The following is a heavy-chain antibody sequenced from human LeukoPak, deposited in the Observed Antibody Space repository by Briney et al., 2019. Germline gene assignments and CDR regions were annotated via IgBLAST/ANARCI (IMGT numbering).Heavy chain of an antibody. CDR3: ARTFMTTVTDFDY. Sequence: SETLSLTCAVYGGSFSGYYWSWIRQPPGKGLEWIGSIYYSGSTYYNPSLKSRVTISVDTSKNQFSLKLSSVTAADTAVYYCARTFMTTVTDFDYWGQGTLVTVSS. CDR1: GGSFSGYY. CDR2: IYYSGST. J-gene: IGHJ4*02. D-gene: IGHD4-17*01. V-gene: IGHV4-34*01.